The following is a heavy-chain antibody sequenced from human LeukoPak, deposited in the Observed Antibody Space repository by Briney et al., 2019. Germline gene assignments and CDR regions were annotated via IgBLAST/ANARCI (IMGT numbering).Heavy chain of an antibody. D-gene: IGHD4-17*01. Sequence: ASVKVSCKASGYTFTDYYIHWVRQAPGQGLEWMGWISAYNGNTNYAQRLQGRVTMTTDTSTSTAYMELRSLRSDDTAVYYCAIDVMTTVTPHYWGQGTLVTVSS. CDR2: ISAYNGNT. CDR1: GYTFTDYY. J-gene: IGHJ4*02. V-gene: IGHV1-18*04. CDR3: AIDVMTTVTPHY.